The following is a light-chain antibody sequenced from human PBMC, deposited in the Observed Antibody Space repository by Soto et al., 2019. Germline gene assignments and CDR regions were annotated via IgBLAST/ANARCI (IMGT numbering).Light chain of an antibody. Sequence: QSALTQPPSASGSPGQSVAISCTGTSSDVGGYNYVSWYQQHPGKAPKLMIYEVNKRPSGVPDRLSGFKSGNTASLTVSGLQAEDEADYYCSSYAGSSNVLGTGTKVTVL. CDR2: EVN. V-gene: IGLV2-8*01. CDR3: SSYAGSSNV. CDR1: SSDVGGYNY. J-gene: IGLJ1*01.